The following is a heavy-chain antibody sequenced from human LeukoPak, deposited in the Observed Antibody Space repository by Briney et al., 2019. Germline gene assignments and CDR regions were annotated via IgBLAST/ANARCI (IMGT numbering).Heavy chain of an antibody. Sequence: GESLKISCKGSGYSFTSYWIGWVRQMPGKGLEWMGIIYPGDSDTRYSPSFQGQVTISADKSISTAYLQWSSLKASDTAMYYCARHRVVSYYYDSSGYSALDIWGQGTMVTVSS. CDR2: IYPGDSDT. V-gene: IGHV5-51*01. D-gene: IGHD3-22*01. CDR1: GYSFTSYW. CDR3: ARHRVVSYYYDSSGYSALDI. J-gene: IGHJ3*02.